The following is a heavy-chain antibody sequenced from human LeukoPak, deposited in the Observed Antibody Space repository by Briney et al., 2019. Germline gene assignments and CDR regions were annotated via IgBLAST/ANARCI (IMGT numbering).Heavy chain of an antibody. CDR1: GGSISSYY. CDR2: IYYSGST. CDR3: ARAPSGDYVAY. J-gene: IGHJ4*02. Sequence: PSGTLSLTCTVSGGSISSYYWSWIRQPPGKGLEWIGYIYYSGSTNYNPSLKSRVTISVDTSKNQFSLKLSSVTAADTAVYHCARAPSGDYVAYWGQGTLVTVSS. V-gene: IGHV4-59*01. D-gene: IGHD4-17*01.